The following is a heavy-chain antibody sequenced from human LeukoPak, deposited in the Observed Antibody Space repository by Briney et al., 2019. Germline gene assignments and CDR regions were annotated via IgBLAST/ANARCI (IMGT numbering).Heavy chain of an antibody. V-gene: IGHV3-23*01. D-gene: IGHD3-10*01. CDR2: ISGSGGST. CDR3: ARVWFGYFFQ. J-gene: IGHJ4*02. CDR1: GFTFSSYA. Sequence: GGSLRLSCAASGFTFSSYAMSRVRQAPGKGLEWVSAISGSGGSTYYADSVKGRFTISKDNSNNTVYLQMNSVRVEDTAVYYCARVWFGYFFQWGQGALVTVSS.